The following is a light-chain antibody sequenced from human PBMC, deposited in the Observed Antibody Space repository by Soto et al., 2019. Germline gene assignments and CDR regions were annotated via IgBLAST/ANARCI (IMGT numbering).Light chain of an antibody. CDR2: GAS. J-gene: IGKJ2*01. CDR1: QNLSRN. V-gene: IGKV3-15*01. Sequence: EMVISQSPATLSVSPGERGTLSCGASQNLSRNLAWYQQHPGQAPRLLIYGASTRATGIPARFSGSGSGTDFTLTISSLQSEDFAVYYCQQYDNWPHTFGQGTKLEIK. CDR3: QQYDNWPHT.